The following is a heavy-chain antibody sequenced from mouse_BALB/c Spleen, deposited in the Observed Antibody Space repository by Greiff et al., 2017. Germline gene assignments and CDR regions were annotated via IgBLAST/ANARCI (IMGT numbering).Heavy chain of an antibody. V-gene: IGHV1-9*01. D-gene: IGHD4-1*01. CDR2: ILPGSGST. CDR1: GYTFSSYW. Sequence: VQLQESGAELMKPGASVKISCKATGYTFSSYWIEWVKQRPGQGLEWIGEILPGSGSTNYNEKFKGKATFTADTSSNTAYMQLSSLTSEDSAVYYCASSNSGTSFAYWGQGTLVTVSA. J-gene: IGHJ3*01. CDR3: ASSNSGTSFAY.